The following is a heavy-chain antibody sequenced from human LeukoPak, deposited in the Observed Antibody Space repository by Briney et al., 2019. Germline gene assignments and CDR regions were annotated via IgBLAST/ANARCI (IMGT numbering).Heavy chain of an antibody. CDR3: ARTTVTAYYYYYMDV. CDR2: ISTYNGNT. J-gene: IGHJ6*03. D-gene: IGHD4-17*01. Sequence: ASVKVSCKASGYTFTSYGISWVRQAPGQGLEWMGWISTYNGNTNYAQKLQGRVTMTTDTSTSTAYMELRRLRSDDTAVYYCARTTVTAYYYYYMDVWGKGTTVTVSS. CDR1: GYTFTSYG. V-gene: IGHV1-18*01.